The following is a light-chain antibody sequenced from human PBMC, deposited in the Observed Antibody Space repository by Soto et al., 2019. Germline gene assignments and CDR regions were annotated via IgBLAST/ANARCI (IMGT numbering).Light chain of an antibody. J-gene: IGKJ1*01. CDR1: QSVSSYY. Sequence: EIVLTQSPGTLSLCPGERATLSCRASQSVSSYYLAWYQQKPGQAPRLLIYAASSRATGIPDRFSGGGSGTDFTLTISRLEPEDFAVYYCQQCGSSPWTFGQGTKVDI. CDR2: AAS. V-gene: IGKV3-20*01. CDR3: QQCGSSPWT.